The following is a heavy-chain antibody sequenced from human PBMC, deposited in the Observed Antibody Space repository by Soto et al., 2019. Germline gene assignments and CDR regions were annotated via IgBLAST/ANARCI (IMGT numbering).Heavy chain of an antibody. CDR1: GGSISSGGYY. CDR3: ATQWTTGTQSLVH. V-gene: IGHV4-31*03. CDR2: IYYSGST. Sequence: QVQLQESGPGLVKPSQNLSLTCNVSGGSISSGGYYWSWIRQHPGKGLEWIGYIYYSGSTYYNPSLKSRVTISVDTSKNQFSLKLSTVTAADTAVYYCATQWTTGTQSLVHWGQGTLVTVSS. D-gene: IGHD4-17*01. J-gene: IGHJ5*02.